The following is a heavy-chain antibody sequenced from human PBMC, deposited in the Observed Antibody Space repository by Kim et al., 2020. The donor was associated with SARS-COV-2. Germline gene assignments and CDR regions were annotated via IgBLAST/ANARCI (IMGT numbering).Heavy chain of an antibody. V-gene: IGHV3-64D*06. D-gene: IGHD2-15*01. CDR3: MREIYCNSRRWFDP. J-gene: IGHJ5*02. Sequence: YADSVKGRFSTSRDNSKSTLYLQMSSLRVEDTAVYYCMREIYCNSRRWFDPWGQGTLVTVSS.